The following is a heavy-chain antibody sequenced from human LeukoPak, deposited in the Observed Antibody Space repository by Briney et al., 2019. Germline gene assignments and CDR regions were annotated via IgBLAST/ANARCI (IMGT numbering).Heavy chain of an antibody. Sequence: GESLKISCKGSGYSFTRYWIGWVRQMPGKGLEWMGIIYPGDSDTRYSPSFQGQVTISADKSISTAYLQWSSLKASDTAMYYCARARQQLVNWFDPWGQGTLVTVSS. D-gene: IGHD6-13*01. V-gene: IGHV5-51*01. CDR2: IYPGDSDT. J-gene: IGHJ5*02. CDR1: GYSFTRYW. CDR3: ARARQQLVNWFDP.